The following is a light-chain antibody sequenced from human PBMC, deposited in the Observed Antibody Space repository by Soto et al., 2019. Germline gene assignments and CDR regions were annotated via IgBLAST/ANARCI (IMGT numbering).Light chain of an antibody. CDR2: DAS. CDR1: QGISSW. J-gene: IGKJ1*01. Sequence: DIQMTQSLSTLSASVGDRVTITCRASQGISSWLAWYQQKPGKAPKLLIYDASSLESGVPSRFSGSGSGTEVTLTISSLQPDDFASYYCQQYNSYPWTFGQGTKVEIK. V-gene: IGKV1-5*01. CDR3: QQYNSYPWT.